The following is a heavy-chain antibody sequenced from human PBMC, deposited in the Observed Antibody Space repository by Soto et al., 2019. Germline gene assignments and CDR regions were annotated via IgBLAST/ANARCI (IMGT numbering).Heavy chain of an antibody. D-gene: IGHD3-16*01. V-gene: IGHV1-69*08. CDR1: GTIFSSYT. Sequence: QVQLVQSGAEVKKPGSSVRVSCKASGTIFSSYTISWVRQAPGQGLEWMGRIIPILGETNSAQKFQGRVTLTADKSTNTAYMEVNSLRLEDTALYYCARGLGGRMDDWGEGTTVTVSS. CDR2: IIPILGET. CDR3: ARGLGGRMDD. J-gene: IGHJ6*04.